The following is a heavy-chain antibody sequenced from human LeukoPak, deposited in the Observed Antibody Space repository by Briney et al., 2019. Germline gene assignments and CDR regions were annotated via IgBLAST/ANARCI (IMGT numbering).Heavy chain of an antibody. J-gene: IGHJ4*02. CDR1: GFTFSAHA. V-gene: IGHV3-23*01. CDR3: AKGSGLGSYNF. D-gene: IGHD1-26*01. CDR2: ILPDGSA. Sequence: GGSLRLSCAASGFTFSAHAMAWVRQASGKGLEWVSGILPDGSAYYADPVKGRFTISRDNYKNTLYLQLTSLRYEDTAVYYCAKGSGLGSYNFWGQGSLVTVSS.